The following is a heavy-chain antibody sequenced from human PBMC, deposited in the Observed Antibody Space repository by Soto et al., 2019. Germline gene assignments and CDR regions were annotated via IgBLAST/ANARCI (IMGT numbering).Heavy chain of an antibody. V-gene: IGHV3-30*18. J-gene: IGHJ4*02. CDR2: ISAGGNTK. D-gene: IGHD2-21*01. Sequence: QVQLVESGGGVVQPGTSLRLACAASGFTLSNIGMQWVRQAPGKGLEWVAVISAGGNTKYYADSVKGRFTISRDNSKNTFFLQMNSLRTEDTAVYYCAKESGGERYAAYFDLWGQGTLVTVSA. CDR1: GFTLSNIG. CDR3: AKESGGERYAAYFDL.